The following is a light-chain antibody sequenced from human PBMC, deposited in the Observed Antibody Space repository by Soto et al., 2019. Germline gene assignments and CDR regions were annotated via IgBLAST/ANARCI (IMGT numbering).Light chain of an antibody. Sequence: QSALTQPASVSGSPGQSITISCTGTSSDVGGYNYVSWYQQHPGKAPKLMIYEVSNRPSGVSNRFSGSKSGNTAPLTISGLQAEDEADYCCSSYTSSSTVVFGGGTKLTVL. V-gene: IGLV2-14*01. CDR3: SSYTSSSTVV. J-gene: IGLJ2*01. CDR1: SSDVGGYNY. CDR2: EVS.